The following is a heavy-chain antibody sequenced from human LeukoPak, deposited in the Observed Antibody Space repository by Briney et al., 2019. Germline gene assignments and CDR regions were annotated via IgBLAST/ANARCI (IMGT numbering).Heavy chain of an antibody. CDR3: ARDREGFGESYFDY. D-gene: IGHD3-10*01. J-gene: IGHJ4*02. CDR1: GFTFSSYE. CDR2: ISTSSSYI. Sequence: PGGSLRLSCAASGFTFSSYEMNWVRQAPGKGLEWVSFISTSSSYIYYADSVKGRFTISRDNAKNSLYLQMNSLRAEDTAMYYCARDREGFGESYFDYWGQGTLVTVSS. V-gene: IGHV3-21*01.